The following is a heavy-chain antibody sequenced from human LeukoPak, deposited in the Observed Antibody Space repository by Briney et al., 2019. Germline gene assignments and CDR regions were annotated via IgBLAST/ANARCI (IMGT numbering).Heavy chain of an antibody. Sequence: GGSLRLSCAASGFTFSSYAMTWVRQAPGKGLEWVSAISGSGGHTYYADSVKGRFTISRDNSKNTLYLQMNSLRAKDTAVYYCAKGGLSCSSSSCYSANNWFDPWGQGTLVTVSS. D-gene: IGHD2-2*01. CDR2: ISGSGGHT. CDR3: AKGGLSCSSSSCYSANNWFDP. CDR1: GFTFSSYA. V-gene: IGHV3-23*01. J-gene: IGHJ5*02.